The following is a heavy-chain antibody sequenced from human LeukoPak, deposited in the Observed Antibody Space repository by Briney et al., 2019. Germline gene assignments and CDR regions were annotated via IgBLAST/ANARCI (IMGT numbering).Heavy chain of an antibody. V-gene: IGHV1-69*04. J-gene: IGHJ4*02. Sequence: ASVKVSCKASGGTFSSYAISWVRQAPGQGLEWMGRIIPILGIANYAQKFQGRVTITADKSTSTAYMELSSLRSEDTAVYYCASSFYDILTGYPGALDYWGQRTLVTVSS. CDR1: GGTFSSYA. CDR2: IIPILGIA. D-gene: IGHD3-9*01. CDR3: ASSFYDILTGYPGALDY.